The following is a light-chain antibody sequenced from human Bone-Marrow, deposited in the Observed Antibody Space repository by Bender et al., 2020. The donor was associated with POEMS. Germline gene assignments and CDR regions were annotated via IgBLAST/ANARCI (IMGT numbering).Light chain of an antibody. V-gene: IGLV2-8*01. J-gene: IGLJ3*02. Sequence: QSALTQPPSASGSPGQSLTISCTGTSSDVGRYDWVSWYQQHPGKAPKLIIYGYNNRPSGVPDRFSGSKSGTSASLAITGLQAEDEGDYYCQSYDNSLGGWVFGGGTKLTVL. CDR2: GYN. CDR1: SSDVGRYDW. CDR3: QSYDNSLGGWV.